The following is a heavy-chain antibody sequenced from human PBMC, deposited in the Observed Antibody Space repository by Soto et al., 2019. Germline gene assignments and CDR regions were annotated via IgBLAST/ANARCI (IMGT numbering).Heavy chain of an antibody. D-gene: IGHD2-15*01. CDR1: GGSISSGGYY. Sequence: TLSLICSVSGGSISSGGYYWMWIRQHPGRGLDWIGYIYYNGNTYYNPSLKSRVTVSVDTSKNQFSLDVRSVTAADTAVYYCARCSLVVIPVPGFDPWGQGTLVTVSS. CDR3: ARCSLVVIPVPGFDP. CDR2: IYYNGNT. J-gene: IGHJ5*02. V-gene: IGHV4-31*03.